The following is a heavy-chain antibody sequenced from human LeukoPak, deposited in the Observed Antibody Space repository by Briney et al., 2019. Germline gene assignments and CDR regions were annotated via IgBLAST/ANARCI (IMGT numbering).Heavy chain of an antibody. V-gene: IGHV3-30*02. Sequence: GGSLRLSCAASGFTFSSYGMHWVRQAPGKGLEWVAFIRYDGSNKYYADSVKGRFTISRDNSKNTLYLQMNSLRAEDTAVYYCARDGYYYDSSGHYYPDYWGQGTLVTVSS. CDR3: ARDGYYYDSSGHYYPDY. CDR1: GFTFSSYG. D-gene: IGHD3-22*01. J-gene: IGHJ4*02. CDR2: IRYDGSNK.